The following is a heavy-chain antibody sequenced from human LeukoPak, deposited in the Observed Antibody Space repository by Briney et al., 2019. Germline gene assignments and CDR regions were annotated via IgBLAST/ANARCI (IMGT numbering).Heavy chain of an antibody. V-gene: IGHV1-18*01. CDR1: GYTFTSYG. Sequence: ASVKVSCKASGYTFTSYGISWVRQAPGQGLEWMGWISAYNGNTNYAQKLQGRVTMTTDTSTSTAYMELRSLRSDDTAVYYCARDFDYDFWSGYFASYGMDVWGQGTTVTVSS. J-gene: IGHJ6*02. CDR2: ISAYNGNT. CDR3: ARDFDYDFWSGYFASYGMDV. D-gene: IGHD3-3*01.